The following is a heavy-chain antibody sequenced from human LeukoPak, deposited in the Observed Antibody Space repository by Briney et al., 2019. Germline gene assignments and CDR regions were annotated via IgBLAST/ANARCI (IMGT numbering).Heavy chain of an antibody. Sequence: GGSLRLSCAASGFTFSSYAMSWVRQAPGKGLEWVSGISGSGGTTYYTDSVKGRFTISRDNSKNTYLQMNSLRAEDTAVYYCAKDSRSTLPRGRLDYWGQGTLVTVSS. CDR2: ISGSGGTT. J-gene: IGHJ4*02. V-gene: IGHV3-23*01. D-gene: IGHD2-21*02. CDR1: GFTFSSYA. CDR3: AKDSRSTLPRGRLDY.